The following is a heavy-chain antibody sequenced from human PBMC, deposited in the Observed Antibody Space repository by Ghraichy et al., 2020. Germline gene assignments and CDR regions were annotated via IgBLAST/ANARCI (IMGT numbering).Heavy chain of an antibody. CDR2: ISWNSGSI. V-gene: IGHV3-9*01. Sequence: SLRLSCAASGFTFDDYAMHWVRQAPGKGLEWVSGISWNSGSIGYADSVKCRFTISRDNAKNSLYLQMNSLRAEDTALYYCAKAGPRNSGLGTWFDYWGQGTLVTVPS. D-gene: IGHD1-14*01. CDR3: AKAGPRNSGLGTWFDY. CDR1: GFTFDDYA. J-gene: IGHJ4*02.